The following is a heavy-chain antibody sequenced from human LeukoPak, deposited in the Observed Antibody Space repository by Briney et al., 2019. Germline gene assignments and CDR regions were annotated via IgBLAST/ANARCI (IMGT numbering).Heavy chain of an antibody. J-gene: IGHJ4*02. V-gene: IGHV1-69*06. CDR1: GGTFSSYA. CDR3: ARARGYSYGPFDY. D-gene: IGHD5-18*01. Sequence: SVKVSCKASGGTFSSYAISWVRQAPGQGLEWMGGIMPIFGTANYAQKFQGRVTITADKSTSTAYMELSSLRSEDTAVYYCARARGYSYGPFDYWGQGTLVTVSS. CDR2: IMPIFGTA.